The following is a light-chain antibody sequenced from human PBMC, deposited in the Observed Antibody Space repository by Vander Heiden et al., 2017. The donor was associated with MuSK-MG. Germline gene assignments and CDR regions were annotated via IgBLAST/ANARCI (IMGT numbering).Light chain of an antibody. CDR1: SSDVGGNNY. V-gene: IGLV2-14*01. CDR3: SSDKSRSSV. Sequence: QSALTQPASASGSPGQSITISCTGTSSDVGGNNYVSWYQQHPAKAPILMIYKVKTRPSVVCDRFSGSESGNTASLTISGLQAEDEASYYCSSDKSRSSVFGGGTKLTVL. J-gene: IGLJ2*01. CDR2: KVK.